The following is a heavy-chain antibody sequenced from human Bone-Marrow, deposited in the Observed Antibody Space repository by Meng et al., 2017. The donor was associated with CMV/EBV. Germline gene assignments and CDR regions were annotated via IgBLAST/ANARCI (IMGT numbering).Heavy chain of an antibody. J-gene: IGHJ4*01. D-gene: IGHD3-22*01. CDR1: GGSISSSS. CDR3: AGHYDSQSALSY. CDR2: ISTSSTYK. V-gene: IGHV3-21*01. Sequence: ETLSLTCTVSGGSISSSSYYWGWIRQPPGKGLEWVSSISTSSTYKFYADSVRGRFTISRDNGRSSVYLQMDSLRVDDTAVYYCAGHYDSQSALSYWGHGTPVTGSS.